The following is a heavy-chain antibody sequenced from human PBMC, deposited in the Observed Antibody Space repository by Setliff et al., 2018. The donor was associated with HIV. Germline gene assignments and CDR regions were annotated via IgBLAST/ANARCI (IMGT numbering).Heavy chain of an antibody. CDR3: ARCTSKHMTEAGKKTIYYHEMDV. V-gene: IGHV4-61*02. J-gene: IGHJ6*04. Sequence: SETLSLTCTVSGHSNSRGPYYCSWIRQSAGRGLEWIGRVYSNGDINYNPSLRSRVLISVDRSKNQFFLTLVSVTAADTALYYCARCTSKHMTEAGKKTIYYHEMDVWGKGTTVTVSS. CDR1: GHSNSRGPYY. D-gene: IGHD6-13*01. CDR2: VYSNGDI.